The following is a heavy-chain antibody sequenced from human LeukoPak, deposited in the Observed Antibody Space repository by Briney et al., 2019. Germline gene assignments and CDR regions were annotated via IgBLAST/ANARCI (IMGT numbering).Heavy chain of an antibody. J-gene: IGHJ4*02. CDR2: IIPILGIA. CDR3: ARDLNLRGHYYDSSGYFLDDY. V-gene: IGHV1-69*04. CDR1: GGTFSSYA. D-gene: IGHD3-22*01. Sequence: ASVKVSCKASGGTFSSYAISWVRQAPGQGLEWMGRIIPILGIANYAQKFQGRVTITADKSTSTAYMELSSLRSEDTAVHYCARDLNLRGHYYDSSGYFLDDYWGQGTLVTVSS.